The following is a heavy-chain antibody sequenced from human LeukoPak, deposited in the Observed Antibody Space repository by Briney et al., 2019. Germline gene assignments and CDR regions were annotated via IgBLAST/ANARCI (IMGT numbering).Heavy chain of an antibody. V-gene: IGHV4-61*01. J-gene: IGHJ6*02. CDR2: IYYSGST. CDR3: ARGPWEAMDV. D-gene: IGHD1-26*01. Sequence: PSETLSLTCTVSRGSVSSGSYYWSWIRQPPGKGPEWLGFIYYSGSTNYNPSLKSRVTISVDTSKNQFSLKLSSVTAADTAVYYCARGPWEAMDVWAKGPRSPSP. CDR1: RGSVSSGSYY.